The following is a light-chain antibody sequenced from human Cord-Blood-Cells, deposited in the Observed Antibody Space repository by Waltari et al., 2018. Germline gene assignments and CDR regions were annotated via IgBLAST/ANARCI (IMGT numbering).Light chain of an antibody. CDR2: DVS. J-gene: IGLJ3*02. CDR1: SSDVGGYHY. Sequence: QSALTQPASVSGSPGQSNTLSCPGTSSDVGGYHYVSWYQQHPGKAPKLMIYDVSNRPSGVSNRFSGSKSGNTASLTISGLQAEDEADYYCSSYTSSSTWVFGGGTKLTVL. V-gene: IGLV2-14*03. CDR3: SSYTSSSTWV.